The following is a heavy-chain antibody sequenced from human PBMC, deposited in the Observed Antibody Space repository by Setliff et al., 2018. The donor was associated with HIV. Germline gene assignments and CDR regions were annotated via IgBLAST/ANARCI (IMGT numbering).Heavy chain of an antibody. J-gene: IGHJ6*03. Sequence: GGSLRLSCAASGFIFRNYWMHWVRQAPGKGLVWVSCLNSDGSCTTYADSVKGRFTISRDNAKNTVYLQMNSLRVEDTAVYYCAKDQWGYSYGYYYYYYMDVWGKGTTVTVSS. CDR1: GFIFRNYW. CDR3: AKDQWGYSYGYYYYYYMDV. V-gene: IGHV3-74*03. CDR2: LNSDGSCT. D-gene: IGHD5-18*01.